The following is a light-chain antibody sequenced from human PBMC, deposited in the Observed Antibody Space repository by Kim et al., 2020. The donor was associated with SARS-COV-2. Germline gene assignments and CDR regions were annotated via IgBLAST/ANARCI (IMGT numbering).Light chain of an antibody. J-gene: IGKJ2*02. CDR3: QPYNIWPCT. CDR2: GVS. Sequence: SLSAGDRAPLSCRAGESVRGTLACYQQNPCQSPRPHIKGVSTRATDISARFSDSGSGRDFSLSISSLQSRDFAVCYCQPYNIWPCTFGQGTRLEI. V-gene: IGKV3-15*01. CDR1: ESVRGT.